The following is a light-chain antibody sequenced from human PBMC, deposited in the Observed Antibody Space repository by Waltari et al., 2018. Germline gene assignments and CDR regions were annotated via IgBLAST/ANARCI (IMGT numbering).Light chain of an antibody. Sequence: QLVLTQSPSASASLGASVKLTRTLSRGHRSTVIPWIQQQPEKGPRYLMKVNRDGSHSKGDEIPDRFSGSSSGAERYLTISSVQPEDEADYYCQTGGHGTWVFGGGTKLTVL. CDR1: RGHRSTV. CDR3: QTGGHGTWV. CDR2: VNRDGSH. J-gene: IGLJ3*02. V-gene: IGLV4-69*01.